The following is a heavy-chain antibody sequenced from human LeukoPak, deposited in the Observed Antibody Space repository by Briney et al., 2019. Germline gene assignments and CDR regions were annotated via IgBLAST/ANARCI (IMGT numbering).Heavy chain of an antibody. CDR3: ARAEYYDSSGYYSLAGFDY. Sequence: GASVKVSCKASGGTFSNYAISWVRQAPGQGLEWMGEIIPIFGTANYAQKFQGRVTITTDESTSTAYMELSSLRSEDTAVYSCARAEYYDSSGYYSLAGFDYWGQGTLVTVSS. CDR1: GGTFSNYA. CDR2: IIPIFGTA. V-gene: IGHV1-69*05. D-gene: IGHD3-22*01. J-gene: IGHJ4*02.